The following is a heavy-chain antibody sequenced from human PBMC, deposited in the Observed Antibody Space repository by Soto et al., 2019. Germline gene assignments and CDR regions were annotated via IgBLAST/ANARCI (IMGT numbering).Heavy chain of an antibody. CDR1: GFTFSSYS. J-gene: IGHJ4*02. Sequence: EVQLVESGGGLVKPGGSLRLSCAASGFTFSSYSMNWVRQAPGKGLEWVSSISSSSSYIYYADSVKGRFTISRDNAKNSQYLQMNSLRAEDTAVYYCARDSQQLVLPPLDYWGQGTLVTVSS. D-gene: IGHD6-13*01. V-gene: IGHV3-21*01. CDR3: ARDSQQLVLPPLDY. CDR2: ISSSSSYI.